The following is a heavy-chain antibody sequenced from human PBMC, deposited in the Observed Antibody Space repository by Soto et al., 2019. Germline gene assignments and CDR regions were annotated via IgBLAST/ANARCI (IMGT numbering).Heavy chain of an antibody. D-gene: IGHD2-2*01. CDR1: GGTFSSYA. V-gene: IGHV1-69*01. Sequence: QVQLVQSGAEVKKPGSSVKVSCKASGGTFSSYAISWVRQAPGQGLEWMGGIIPISGTANYALKFQGRVTISADEYTSTVYMELSSLRSEDTAVYFCARSHGSSTSLEIYYYYYYGMDVWGQGTTVPVSS. CDR2: IIPISGTA. J-gene: IGHJ6*02. CDR3: ARSHGSSTSLEIYYYYYYGMDV.